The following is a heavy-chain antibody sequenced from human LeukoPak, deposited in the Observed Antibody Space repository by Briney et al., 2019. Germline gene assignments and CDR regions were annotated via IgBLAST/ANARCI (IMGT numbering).Heavy chain of an antibody. CDR3: TTAYYDSSGYYNDY. J-gene: IGHJ4*02. CDR1: GFTFSNAW. CDR2: IKSKTDGGTT. V-gene: IGHV3-15*01. Sequence: GGSLRLSCAASGFTFSNAWTSLVRQAPGKGLEWVGRIKSKTDGGTTDYAAPVKGRFTVSRDDSKNTLYLQMNSLKTEDTAVYYCTTAYYDSSGYYNDYWGQGTLVTVSS. D-gene: IGHD3-22*01.